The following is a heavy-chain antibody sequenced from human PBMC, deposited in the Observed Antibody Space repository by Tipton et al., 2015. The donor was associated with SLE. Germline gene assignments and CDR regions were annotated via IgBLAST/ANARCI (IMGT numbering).Heavy chain of an antibody. CDR2: INAGNGNT. CDR3: ARGYYDSSGYYWGYCFDF. J-gene: IGHJ4*02. CDR1: GYTFTSYA. D-gene: IGHD3-22*01. V-gene: IGHV1-3*01. Sequence: QLVQSGPEVKKPGASVKVSCKASGYTFTSYAMHWVRQAPGQRLEWMGWINAGNGNTKYSQKFQGRVTITRDTSASTAYMELSSLRSEDTAVYYCARGYYDSSGYYWGYCFDFWGQGPLVTVSS.